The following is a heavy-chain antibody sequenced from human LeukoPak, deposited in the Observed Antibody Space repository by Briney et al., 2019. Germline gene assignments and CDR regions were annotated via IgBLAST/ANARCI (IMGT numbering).Heavy chain of an antibody. V-gene: IGHV4-39*01. Sequence: SETLSLTCTVSGGSISSSSYYWGWIRQPPGKGLECIGSIYYSGTTYYNPSLKSRVTISVDTSKNQFSLEVTSMTAADTAVYYCARHSSAARPNFDYWGQGTLVTVSS. CDR3: ARHSSAARPNFDY. CDR2: IYYSGTT. CDR1: GGSISSSSYY. D-gene: IGHD6-6*01. J-gene: IGHJ4*02.